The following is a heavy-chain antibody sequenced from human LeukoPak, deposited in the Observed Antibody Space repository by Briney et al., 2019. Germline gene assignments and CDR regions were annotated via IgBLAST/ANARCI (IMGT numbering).Heavy chain of an antibody. CDR2: ISGSGGST. J-gene: IGHJ6*03. D-gene: IGHD3-3*01. CDR1: GFTFSAYW. CDR3: AKGSVQFGVTSMYYMDV. V-gene: IGHV3-23*01. Sequence: HPGGSLRLSCAASGFTFSAYWMSWVRQAPGKGLEWVSAISGSGGSTYYADSVKGRFTISRDNSKNTLYLQMNSLRAEDTAVYYCAKGSVQFGVTSMYYMDVWGKGTTVTVSS.